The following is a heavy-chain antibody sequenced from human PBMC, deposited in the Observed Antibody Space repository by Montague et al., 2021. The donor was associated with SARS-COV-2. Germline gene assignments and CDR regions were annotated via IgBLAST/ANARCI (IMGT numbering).Heavy chain of an antibody. CDR3: ARDPSRQPLLYPLGDDYYGMDV. CDR1: GGSISSSSYY. D-gene: IGHD2-2*02. CDR2: ISYSGST. Sequence: SETLSLTCTVSGGSISSSSYYWGWIRQAPGKGLEWIGSISYSGSTYYNPSLKSRVTISVDTSQNQFSLKLISVTAADTAVYYCARDPSRQPLLYPLGDDYYGMDVWGQGTTVTVSS. J-gene: IGHJ6*02. V-gene: IGHV4-39*07.